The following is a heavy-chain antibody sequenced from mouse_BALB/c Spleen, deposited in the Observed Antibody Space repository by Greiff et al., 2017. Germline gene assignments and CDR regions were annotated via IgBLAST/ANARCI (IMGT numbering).Heavy chain of an antibody. J-gene: IGHJ1*01. D-gene: IGHD3-3*01. Sequence: QVQLQQSGAELMKPGASVKISCKATGYTFSSYWIEWVKQRPGHGLEWIGEILPGSGSTNYNEKFKGKATFTADTSSNTAYMQLSSLTSEDSAVYYCARRDRYWYFDVWGAGTTVTVSS. CDR1: GYTFSSYW. V-gene: IGHV1-9*01. CDR3: ARRDRYWYFDV. CDR2: ILPGSGST.